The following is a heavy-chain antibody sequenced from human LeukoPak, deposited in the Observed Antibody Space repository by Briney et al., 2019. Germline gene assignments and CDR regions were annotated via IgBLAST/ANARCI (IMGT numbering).Heavy chain of an antibody. CDR1: GFTFSNSG. J-gene: IGHJ6*02. Sequence: PGGSLRLSCAGSGFTFSNSGMNWVRQAPGKGLECVSYITSSGAYANHADSVKGRFTISRDNAKNSLYLQMSSLRAEDTAVYYCARRQVVGGYYYGMDVWGQGTTVTVSS. CDR3: ARRQVVGGYYYGMDV. CDR2: ITSSGAYA. D-gene: IGHD2-15*01. V-gene: IGHV3-21*05.